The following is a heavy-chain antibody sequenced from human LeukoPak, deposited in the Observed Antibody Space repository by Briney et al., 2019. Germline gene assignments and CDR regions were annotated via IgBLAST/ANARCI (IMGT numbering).Heavy chain of an antibody. CDR2: ISSSSSYI. V-gene: IGHV3-21*01. D-gene: IGHD3-9*01. CDR1: GFTFSSYS. J-gene: IGHJ4*02. CDR3: ARVVLTGYPNDY. Sequence: PGGSLRLSCAASGFTFSSYSMNWVRQAPGKGLEWVSSISSSSSYIYYADSVKGRFTISRDNAKNSLYLQMNSLRAEDTAVYYCARVVLTGYPNDYWGQGTLVTVSS.